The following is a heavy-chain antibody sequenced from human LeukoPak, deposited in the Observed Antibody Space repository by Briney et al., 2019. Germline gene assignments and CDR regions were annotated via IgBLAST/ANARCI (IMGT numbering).Heavy chain of an antibody. J-gene: IGHJ6*04. Sequence: SVKVSCKASGGTFSSYAISWVRQAPGQGLGWMGGIIPIFGTANYAQKFQGRVTITADESTSTAYMELSRLRSEDTAVYYCARGFDFWSGFSDVWGKGTTVTVSS. D-gene: IGHD3-3*01. CDR2: IIPIFGTA. CDR3: ARGFDFWSGFSDV. CDR1: GGTFSSYA. V-gene: IGHV1-69*13.